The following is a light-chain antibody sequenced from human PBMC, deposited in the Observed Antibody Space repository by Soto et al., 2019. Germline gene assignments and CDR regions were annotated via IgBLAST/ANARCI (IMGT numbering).Light chain of an antibody. V-gene: IGKV3-15*01. J-gene: IGKJ2*01. Sequence: EIVMTQSPATLSVSPGERATLSCRASQSVSGNLAWYQQKPGQAPRLLIYGASTRATGIPARFSRSGSGTEFTLTISSLQSEDFAVYYCQQYNNWPRTFGQGTKLEIK. CDR1: QSVSGN. CDR3: QQYNNWPRT. CDR2: GAS.